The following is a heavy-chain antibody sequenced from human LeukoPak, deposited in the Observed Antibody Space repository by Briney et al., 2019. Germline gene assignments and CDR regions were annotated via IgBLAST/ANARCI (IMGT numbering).Heavy chain of an antibody. CDR3: ARQADYNVLTGYHKGHLDY. J-gene: IGHJ4*02. CDR2: IYPGDSDT. Sequence: PGESLKISCKGSGYIFTSYWIGWVRQLPGKGLEWMGIIYPGDSDTRYSPSFQGHVTISADKSITTASLKWSSLQAPDTAMYYCARQADYNVLTGYHKGHLDYWGQGTLVTVSS. CDR1: GYIFTSYW. V-gene: IGHV5-51*01. D-gene: IGHD3-9*01.